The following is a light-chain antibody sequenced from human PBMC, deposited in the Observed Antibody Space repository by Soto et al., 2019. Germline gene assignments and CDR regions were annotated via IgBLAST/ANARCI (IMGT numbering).Light chain of an antibody. V-gene: IGLV2-14*01. CDR2: EVT. CDR3: NSYTNSSAVV. J-gene: IGLJ2*01. CDR1: RDDIGAYDY. Sequence: QSALTKPASVSGSPGQSITISCAGTRDDIGAYDYVSWYQQHPGNAPKLLVYEVTHRPSGVSDRFSGSKSGNTASLTISGLQAEDEADYYCNSYTNSSAVVFGGGTKLTVL.